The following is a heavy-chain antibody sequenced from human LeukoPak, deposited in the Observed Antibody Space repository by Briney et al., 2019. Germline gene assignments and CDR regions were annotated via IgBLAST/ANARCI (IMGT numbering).Heavy chain of an antibody. D-gene: IGHD5-24*01. CDR1: GLTVSSNF. Sequence: PGGSLTETCAGCGLTVSSNFMSWVRQAPGKGLEWVSLIYSSGSTYYADSVKGRFTISRDNSRNTLFLQMNSLTAEDTAMYYCTRTFLSGDGYKVGYFDYWGQGTLVTVSS. CDR3: TRTFLSGDGYKVGYFDY. CDR2: IYSSGST. V-gene: IGHV3-53*01. J-gene: IGHJ4*02.